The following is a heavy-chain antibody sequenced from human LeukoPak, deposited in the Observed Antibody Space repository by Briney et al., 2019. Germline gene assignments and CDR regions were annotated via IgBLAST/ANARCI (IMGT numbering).Heavy chain of an antibody. CDR3: ARDHRPKRITIFGVVPNWFDP. D-gene: IGHD3-3*01. CDR2: ISAYNGNT. Sequence: ASVKVSCKASGYTFTSYGISWVRQAPGQGLEWMGWISAYNGNTNYAQKLQGRVTMTTDTSTSTAYMELRSLRSDDTAVYYCARDHRPKRITIFGVVPNWFDPWGQGTLVTVSS. CDR1: GYTFTSYG. V-gene: IGHV1-18*01. J-gene: IGHJ5*02.